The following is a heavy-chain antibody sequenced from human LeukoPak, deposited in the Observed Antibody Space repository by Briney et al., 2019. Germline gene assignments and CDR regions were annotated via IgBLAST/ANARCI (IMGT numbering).Heavy chain of an antibody. CDR2: INHSGST. CDR3: ARGRRSFRGAIKRGAYYFDF. Sequence: SETLSLTCAVYGGSFSGYYWGWIRQPPGKGLEWIGEINHSGSTNYNPSLKGRVTISADTSKNQFSLKLSSVTAADTAVYYCARGRRSFRGAIKRGAYYFDFWGQGALVTVSS. CDR1: GGSFSGYY. J-gene: IGHJ4*02. V-gene: IGHV4-34*01. D-gene: IGHD3-10*01.